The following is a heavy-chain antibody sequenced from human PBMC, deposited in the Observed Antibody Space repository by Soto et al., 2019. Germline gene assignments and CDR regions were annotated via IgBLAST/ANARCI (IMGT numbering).Heavy chain of an antibody. D-gene: IGHD2-15*01. CDR3: ARSGSCSGGHCLN. J-gene: IGHJ4*02. CDR2: ISFDGTSQ. CDR1: GFTFSGYA. V-gene: IGHV3-30-3*01. Sequence: GGSLRLSRLVSGFTFSGYALHWLRQAPAEGLEWVAIISFDGTSQYYADSVKGRFTISRDNSKNTLYLEMNSLRAEDTAGYYCARSGSCSGGHCLNWGQGTLVTVSS.